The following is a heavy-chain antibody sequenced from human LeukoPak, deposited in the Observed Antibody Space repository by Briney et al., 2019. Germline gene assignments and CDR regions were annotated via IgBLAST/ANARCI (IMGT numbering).Heavy chain of an antibody. CDR1: GFTFTNYA. J-gene: IGHJ4*02. CDR3: TRVLYSSAWYGDHY. D-gene: IGHD6-19*01. CDR2: IRSDGNNK. V-gene: IGHV3-30*02. Sequence: GGSLRLPCAASGFTFTNYAMHWVRQAPGKGLEWVAFIRSDGNNKNYADSVQGRFTISRDNAKNSLYLQMNSLRAEDTAVYYCTRVLYSSAWYGDHYWGQGALVTVSS.